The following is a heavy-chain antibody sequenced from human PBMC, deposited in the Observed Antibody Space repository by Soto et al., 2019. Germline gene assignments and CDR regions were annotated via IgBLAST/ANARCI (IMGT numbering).Heavy chain of an antibody. V-gene: IGHV1-69*02. Sequence: ASVKVSCKASGGTFSSYTISWVRQAPGQGLEWMGRIIPILGIANYAQKFQGRVTITADKSTSTAYMELSSLRSEDTAVYYCASIDSSSGYYYYYYYMDVWGKGTTVTVSS. CDR1: GGTFSSYT. CDR3: ASIDSSSGYYYYYYYMDV. D-gene: IGHD6-6*01. CDR2: IIPILGIA. J-gene: IGHJ6*03.